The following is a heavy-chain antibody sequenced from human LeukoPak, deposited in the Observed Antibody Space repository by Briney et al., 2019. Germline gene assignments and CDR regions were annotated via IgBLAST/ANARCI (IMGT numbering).Heavy chain of an antibody. J-gene: IGHJ6*03. V-gene: IGHV3-15*01. CDR1: GFTFSNAW. CDR2: IKSKTDGGTT. Sequence: GGSLRLSCAASGFTFSNAWMSWVRQAPGKGLEWVGRIKSKTDGGTTDYAAPVKGRFTISRDDSKNTLYLQMNSLKTEDTAVYYCTTGCSSTSCYLYYYYYYYMDVWGKGTTVTVSS. CDR3: TTGCSSTSCYLYYYYYYYMDV. D-gene: IGHD2-2*01.